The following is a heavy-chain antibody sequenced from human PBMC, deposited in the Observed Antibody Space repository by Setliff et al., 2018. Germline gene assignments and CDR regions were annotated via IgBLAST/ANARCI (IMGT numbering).Heavy chain of an antibody. CDR1: GYFISSGYY. CDR2: IYHSGST. Sequence: PSETLSLTCTVSGYFISSGYYWGWIRQPPGKGLEWIGSIYHSGSTYYNPSLKSRVTISVDTSKNQFSLKLSSVTAADTAVYYCARDKPIIVGAPMDWFDPWGQGTLVTVSS. V-gene: IGHV4-38-2*02. J-gene: IGHJ5*02. CDR3: ARDKPIIVGAPMDWFDP. D-gene: IGHD1-26*01.